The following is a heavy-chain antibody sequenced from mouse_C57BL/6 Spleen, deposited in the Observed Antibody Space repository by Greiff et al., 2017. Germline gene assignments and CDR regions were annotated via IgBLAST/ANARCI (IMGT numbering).Heavy chain of an antibody. Sequence: VQLQQSVAELVRPGASVKLSCTASGFNIKNTYMHWVKQRPEQGLEWIGRIDPANGNTKYAPKFQGKATITADTSSNTAYLQLSSLTSEDTAIYYCLMVTTKTYYAMDYWGQGTSVTVSS. D-gene: IGHD2-2*01. CDR2: IDPANGNT. J-gene: IGHJ4*01. V-gene: IGHV14-3*01. CDR1: GFNIKNTY. CDR3: LMVTTKTYYAMDY.